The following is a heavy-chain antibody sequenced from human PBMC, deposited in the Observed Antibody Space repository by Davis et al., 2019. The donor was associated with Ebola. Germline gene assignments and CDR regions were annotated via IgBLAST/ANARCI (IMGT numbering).Heavy chain of an antibody. Sequence: ASVKVSCKASGYTFTGYYMHWVRQAPGQGLEWMGWINPNSGGTNYAQKFQGRVTMTRDTSISTAYMELSRLRSDDTAVYYCARGDFPLTAACHDYWGQGTLVTVSS. V-gene: IGHV1-2*02. J-gene: IGHJ4*02. CDR3: ARGDFPLTAACHDY. CDR1: GYTFTGYY. D-gene: IGHD1-14*01. CDR2: INPNSGGT.